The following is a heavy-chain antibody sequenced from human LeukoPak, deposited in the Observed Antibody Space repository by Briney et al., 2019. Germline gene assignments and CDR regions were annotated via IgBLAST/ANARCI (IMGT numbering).Heavy chain of an antibody. D-gene: IGHD6-19*01. J-gene: IGHJ4*02. CDR1: GFTFNSYW. CDR2: IKQDGSDK. CDR3: ARYNSAWKTDDY. V-gene: IGHV3-7*03. Sequence: GGSLRLSCAASGFTFNSYWMTWVRQAPGKGPEWVADIKQDGSDKYYAGSVKGRFTISRDNAKNSLYLHMNSLRAEDTAVYFCARYNSAWKTDDYWGQGTLVTVSS.